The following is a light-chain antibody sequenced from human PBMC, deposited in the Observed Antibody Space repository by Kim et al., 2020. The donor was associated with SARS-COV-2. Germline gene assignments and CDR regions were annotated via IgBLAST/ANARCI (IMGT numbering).Light chain of an antibody. CDR1: QSVDTK. J-gene: IGKJ2*01. CDR2: GAS. CDR3: QQYYDLPPNYT. V-gene: IGKV3-15*01. Sequence: EIVMTQSPATLSVSPGETATLSCRASQSVDTKLAWYVQKPGQAPRLLISGASTRVTGIPARFSGSGSGTEFTLTISSLQSEDFAVYYCQQYYDLPPNYTFGQGTKLEI.